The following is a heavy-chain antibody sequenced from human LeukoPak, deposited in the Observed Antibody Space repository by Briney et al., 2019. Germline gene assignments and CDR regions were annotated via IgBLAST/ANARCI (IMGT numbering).Heavy chain of an antibody. CDR2: IYPGDSDI. D-gene: IGHD4-23*01. CDR1: GYTFTCYW. Sequence: GESLKISCKASGYTFTCYWIGWVRQMPGKGLEWMGLIYPGDSDIRYSPSFQGQVTFSVDKSITTAYLQWSSPKASDTAMYYCARSGGNGFRFWYLDLWGRGTLVTVSS. CDR3: ARSGGNGFRFWYLDL. V-gene: IGHV5-51*01. J-gene: IGHJ2*01.